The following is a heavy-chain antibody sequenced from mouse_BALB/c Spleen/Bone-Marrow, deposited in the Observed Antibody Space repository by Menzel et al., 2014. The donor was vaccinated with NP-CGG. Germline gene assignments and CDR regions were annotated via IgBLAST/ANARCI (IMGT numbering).Heavy chain of an antibody. CDR1: GYTFSDYT. J-gene: IGHJ2*01. Sequence: EVKLVESGPELVKPGASVKISCKTSGYTFSDYTLHWVTQSHGKSLEWIGGVNPNIGGTSYNQKFKGKASLTVNKSSTTAYMAHRILTSDDSAVYYCARGRWYYWGQGTTLTVSS. CDR3: ARGRWYY. D-gene: IGHD2-3*01. V-gene: IGHV1-22*01. CDR2: VNPNIGGT.